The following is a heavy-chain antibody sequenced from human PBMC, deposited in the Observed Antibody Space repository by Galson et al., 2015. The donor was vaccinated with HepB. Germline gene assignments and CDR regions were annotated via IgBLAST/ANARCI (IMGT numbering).Heavy chain of an antibody. CDR2: IYSGGST. V-gene: IGHV3-66*01. Sequence: SLRLSCAASGFTVSSNYMSWVRQAPGKGLEWVSVIYSGGSTYYADSVKGRFTISRDNSKNTLYPQMNSLRAEDTAVYYCARDGYSSSWYVRYFDLWGQGTLVTVSS. CDR1: GFTVSSNY. D-gene: IGHD6-13*01. CDR3: ARDGYSSSWYVRYFDL. J-gene: IGHJ5*02.